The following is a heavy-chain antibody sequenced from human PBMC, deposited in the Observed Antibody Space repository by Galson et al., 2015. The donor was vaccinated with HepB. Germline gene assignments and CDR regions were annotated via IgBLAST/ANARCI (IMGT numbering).Heavy chain of an antibody. D-gene: IGHD3-9*01. V-gene: IGHV3-15*01. Sequence: SLRLSCAASGFTFSNAWMSWVRQAPGKGLEWVGRIKSKTDGGTTDYAAPVKGRLTISRDDSKNTLYLQMNSLKTEDTAVYYCTTKLLRYFDWVGGGGIDYWGQGTLVTVSS. CDR1: GFTFSNAW. CDR3: TTKLLRYFDWVGGGGIDY. J-gene: IGHJ4*02. CDR2: IKSKTDGGTT.